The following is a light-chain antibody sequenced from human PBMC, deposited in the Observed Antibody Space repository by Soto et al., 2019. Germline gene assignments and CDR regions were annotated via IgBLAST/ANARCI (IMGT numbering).Light chain of an antibody. CDR3: QQLRMYPST. V-gene: IGKV1-9*01. CDR1: QDIAIY. CDR2: AAS. Sequence: IQFTQSPSSLSASVGDRVTSTCRASQDIAIYLAWYQQKPGEAPKLLIYAASTLYGGVPSRFSGSGSGTDFALTITSLQAEDFATYYCQQLRMYPSTFGGGTRWIS. J-gene: IGKJ4*01.